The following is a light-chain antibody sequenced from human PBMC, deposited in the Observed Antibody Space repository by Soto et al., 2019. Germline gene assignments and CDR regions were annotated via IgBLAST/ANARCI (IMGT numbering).Light chain of an antibody. CDR1: QSVSSN. Sequence: EIVMTQSPATLSVSPGERATLSCRASQSVSSNLAWYQQKPGQAPRLLIYGASTRATGIPARFSGSGSGTEFTLTIRSLQSEDFAVYYCQQYNNWPWTVGQGTKVEIK. CDR2: GAS. CDR3: QQYNNWPWT. V-gene: IGKV3-15*01. J-gene: IGKJ1*01.